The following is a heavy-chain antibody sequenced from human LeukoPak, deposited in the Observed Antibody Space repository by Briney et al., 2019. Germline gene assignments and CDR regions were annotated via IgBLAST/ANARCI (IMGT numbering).Heavy chain of an antibody. CDR3: AREVMDNLRFDY. J-gene: IGHJ4*02. D-gene: IGHD1-14*01. V-gene: IGHV1-46*01. CDR2: INPSGGDT. Sequence: ASVKVSCKAFGNTFTTYYMNWVGQAPGQGLEWMGIINPSGGDTSYAQKFQGRLTMTRDTSTNTVYMELTSLRSEDTAVYYCAREVMDNLRFDYWGQGTLVTVSS. CDR1: GNTFTTYY.